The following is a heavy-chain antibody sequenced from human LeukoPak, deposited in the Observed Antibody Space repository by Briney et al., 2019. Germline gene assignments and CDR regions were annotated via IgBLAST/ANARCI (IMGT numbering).Heavy chain of an antibody. CDR2: IRDDGTTT. CDR1: GFIFSSYG. J-gene: IGHJ5*02. D-gene: IGHD3-3*01. CDR3: ARAMTIFGVVPHRTFDP. V-gene: IGHV3-30*02. Sequence: GGSLRLSCAASGFIFSSYGMEWVRQAPGKGLEWVTLIRDDGTTTYYADSVKGRFTISRDNFRNTLYLQMNSLRLEDTGVYYCARAMTIFGVVPHRTFDPWGQGTLVTVSS.